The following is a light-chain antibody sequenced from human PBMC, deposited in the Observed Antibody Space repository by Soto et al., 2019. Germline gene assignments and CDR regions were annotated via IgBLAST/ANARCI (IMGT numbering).Light chain of an antibody. CDR3: QQGYSSPWT. J-gene: IGKJ1*01. Sequence: DIQMNQSPYSLSASVGDRVTITCRASQSISSYLNWYQQKPGKAPKLLIYAASRLQSGVPSRFSGSGCGTELTLTISRLQPEDFATDYCQQGYSSPWTFGQGTTVELK. CDR1: QSISSY. CDR2: AAS. V-gene: IGKV1-39*01.